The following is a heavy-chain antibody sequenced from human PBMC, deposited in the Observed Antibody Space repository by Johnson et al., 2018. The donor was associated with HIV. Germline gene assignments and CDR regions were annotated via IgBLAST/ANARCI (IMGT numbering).Heavy chain of an antibody. J-gene: IGHJ3*02. Sequence: VQLVESGGGLIQPGGSLRLSCAASGFPVSRNYMTWVRQAPGKGLECVSVIYNNDGTQYADSVKGRFTISRDNSKNTVYLQMNNLRPEDTAVYYCATAYCGGGTCPLWSAFDIWGQGIMVTVSS. V-gene: IGHV3-53*01. CDR2: IYNNDGT. D-gene: IGHD2-15*01. CDR1: GFPVSRNY. CDR3: ATAYCGGGTCPLWSAFDI.